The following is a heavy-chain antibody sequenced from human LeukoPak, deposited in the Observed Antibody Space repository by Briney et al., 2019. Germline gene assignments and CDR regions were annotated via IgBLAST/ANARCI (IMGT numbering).Heavy chain of an antibody. Sequence: ASVKVSCKASGYTFTSYDINWVRQATGQGLEWMGWMNPNSGNTGYAQKFQGRVTMTRDTSISTAYMELSRLRSDDTAVYYCARDRVVVDTTDHTGIDYWGQGTLVTVSS. CDR1: GYTFTSYD. CDR2: MNPNSGNT. J-gene: IGHJ4*02. CDR3: ARDRVVVDTTDHTGIDY. D-gene: IGHD2-15*01. V-gene: IGHV1-8*01.